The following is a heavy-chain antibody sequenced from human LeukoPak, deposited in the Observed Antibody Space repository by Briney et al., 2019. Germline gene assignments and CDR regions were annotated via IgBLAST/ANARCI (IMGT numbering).Heavy chain of an antibody. CDR3: ARGPQSPAAINLSMDV. Sequence: GGSLRLSCAASGFTFSTYAMSWVRQAPGKGLEWVSLIGGSDGRTRYADSVKGRFTISRDNSKNTLYLEMNSLRSEDTAVYYCARGPQSPAAINLSMDVWGKGTTVTVSS. CDR2: IGGSDGRT. CDR1: GFTFSTYA. V-gene: IGHV3-23*01. D-gene: IGHD2-2*02. J-gene: IGHJ6*04.